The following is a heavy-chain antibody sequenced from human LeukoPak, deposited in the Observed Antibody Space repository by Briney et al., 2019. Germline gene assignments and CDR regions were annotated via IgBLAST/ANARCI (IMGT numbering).Heavy chain of an antibody. CDR2: IRYDGSNK. Sequence: GGSLRLSCAASGFTFSSYGMHWVRQAPGKGLEWVAFIRYDGSNKYYADSVKGRFTISRDNSKNTLYLQMNSLRAEDTAVYYCARLSGDITVFDLWGQGTLVTVSS. J-gene: IGHJ4*02. D-gene: IGHD7-27*01. CDR3: ARLSGDITVFDL. CDR1: GFTFSSYG. V-gene: IGHV3-30*02.